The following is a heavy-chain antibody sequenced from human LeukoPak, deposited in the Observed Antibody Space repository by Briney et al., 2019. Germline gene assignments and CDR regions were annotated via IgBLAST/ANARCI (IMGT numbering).Heavy chain of an antibody. Sequence: SETLSLTCTVSGGSISSSSYYWGWIRQPPGKGLEWIGSIYYSGSTYYNPSLKSRVTISVDTSKNQFSLKLSSVTAADTAVYYCARDFWRVEMATRARPERDYWGQGTLVTVSS. CDR3: ARDFWRVEMATRARPERDY. CDR2: IYYSGST. J-gene: IGHJ4*02. V-gene: IGHV4-39*07. CDR1: GGSISSSSYY. D-gene: IGHD5-24*01.